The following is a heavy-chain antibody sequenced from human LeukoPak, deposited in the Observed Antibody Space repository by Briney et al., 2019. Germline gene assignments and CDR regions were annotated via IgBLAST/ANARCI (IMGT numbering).Heavy chain of an antibody. CDR2: ISTGGGST. CDR1: GFTFSSNA. V-gene: IGHV3-23*01. Sequence: PGGSLRLSCAASGFTFSSNAMSWVRQAPGKGLEWVSAISTGGGSTYYADSVKGRFTISRDNPNNTLYLQMNNQKAKDTAVYYCAKPRDSIVVTTTRTRLATLDIWCQGTMVTVSS. CDR3: AKPRDSIVVTTTRTRLATLDI. D-gene: IGHD1-26*01. J-gene: IGHJ3*02.